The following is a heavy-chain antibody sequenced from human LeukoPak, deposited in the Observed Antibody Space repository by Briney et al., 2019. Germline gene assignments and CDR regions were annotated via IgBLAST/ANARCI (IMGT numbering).Heavy chain of an antibody. D-gene: IGHD3-9*01. CDR3: ARDSLPPMILTHNWFDP. Sequence: PGGSLRLSCAASGFTFSSYSMNWVRQAPGKGLEWVSYISSSSSTIYYADSVKGRFTISRDNAKNSLYLQMNSLRAEDTAVYYCARDSLPPMILTHNWFDPWGQGTLVTVSS. CDR1: GFTFSSYS. CDR2: ISSSSSTI. V-gene: IGHV3-48*01. J-gene: IGHJ5*02.